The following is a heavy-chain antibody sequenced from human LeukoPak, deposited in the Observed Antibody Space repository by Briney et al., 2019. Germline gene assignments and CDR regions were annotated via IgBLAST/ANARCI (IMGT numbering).Heavy chain of an antibody. CDR2: IDPSDSYT. J-gene: IGHJ6*02. Sequence: GESLKISCQRSGYSFTSYWISWVRQMPGKGREWMGRIDPSDSYTNYSPSFQGHVTISADKSISTAYLQWSSLKASDTAMYYCARHETVMAYYYGMDVWGQGTTVTVSS. V-gene: IGHV5-10-1*01. D-gene: IGHD5-24*01. CDR1: GYSFTSYW. CDR3: ARHETVMAYYYGMDV.